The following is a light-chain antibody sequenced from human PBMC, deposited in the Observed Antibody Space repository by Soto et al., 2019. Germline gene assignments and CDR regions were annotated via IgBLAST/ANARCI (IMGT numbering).Light chain of an antibody. CDR1: SGHSSFA. Sequence: QLVLTQSPSASASLGASVKLTCTLSSGHSSFAIAWHQQQPEKGPRYLMKINSDGSQTKGDGIPDRYSGSGSGAERSLTISSLQSEDEAEYYCQTGGTGIVFGGGTKLTVL. CDR3: QTGGTGIV. J-gene: IGLJ2*01. CDR2: INSDGSQ. V-gene: IGLV4-69*01.